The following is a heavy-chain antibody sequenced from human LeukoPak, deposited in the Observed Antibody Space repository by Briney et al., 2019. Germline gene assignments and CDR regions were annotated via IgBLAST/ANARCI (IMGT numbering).Heavy chain of an antibody. CDR1: GYTFRDYY. CDR2: IDPKSGGP. J-gene: IGHJ3*01. Sequence: GASVKVSCKASGYTFRDYYMHWVRQASGQGLEWMGWIDPKSGGPNYAQKFQGRVTLTSDTSISTSYMELSRLTSDDTAVYYCARGGFHHGFDFWGQGTVVTVSS. CDR3: ARGGFHHGFDF. V-gene: IGHV1-2*02.